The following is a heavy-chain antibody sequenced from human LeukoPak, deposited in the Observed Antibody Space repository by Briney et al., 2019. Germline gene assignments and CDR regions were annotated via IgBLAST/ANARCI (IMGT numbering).Heavy chain of an antibody. CDR3: TRDPRHLDS. Sequence: PGGSLRLSCAASGFTFSHHNMNWVRQVPGKGLESVSYISSSGNTIYYADSVKGRFTISRDNAHGSLYLQMSSLRVEDTAVYYCTRDPRHLDSWGQGTLVTVSS. D-gene: IGHD6-6*01. CDR1: GFTFSHHN. J-gene: IGHJ4*02. V-gene: IGHV3-48*01. CDR2: ISSSGNTI.